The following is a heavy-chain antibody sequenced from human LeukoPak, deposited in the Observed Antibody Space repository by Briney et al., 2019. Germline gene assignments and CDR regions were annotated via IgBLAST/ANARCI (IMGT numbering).Heavy chain of an antibody. D-gene: IGHD4-17*01. Sequence: GGSLRLSCAASGFTLSSYAMSWVRQAPGKGLEWVSTISGSGSSIYYADSVKGRFTISRDNSKNTLYLQMNSLRAEDTAVYYCAKSILMTTVTTYYFDYWGQGTLVTVSS. CDR1: GFTLSSYA. CDR2: ISGSGSSI. J-gene: IGHJ4*02. V-gene: IGHV3-23*01. CDR3: AKSILMTTVTTYYFDY.